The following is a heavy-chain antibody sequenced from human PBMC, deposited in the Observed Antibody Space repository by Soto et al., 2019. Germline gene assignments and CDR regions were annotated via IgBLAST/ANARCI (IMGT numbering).Heavy chain of an antibody. J-gene: IGHJ5*01. V-gene: IGHV3-53*01. CDR1: EITVATNY. CDR2: ISSGGKT. CDR3: ARGDFDS. Sequence: EVPLVESGGGLIQPGGSLRLSCAASEITVATNYMSWVRQAPGKGLEWVSIISSGGKTYYADSVKGRFTISRDNRKNTLFLQMNSLSAEDTAVYFCARGDFDSWGQGTLVTVSS.